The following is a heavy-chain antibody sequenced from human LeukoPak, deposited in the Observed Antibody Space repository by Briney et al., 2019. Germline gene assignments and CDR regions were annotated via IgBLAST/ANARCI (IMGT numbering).Heavy chain of an antibody. CDR2: IYTSGST. V-gene: IGHV4-4*07. CDR3: ARASITMVRGVPYYYYYYMDV. CDR1: GGSISSYY. J-gene: IGHJ6*03. D-gene: IGHD3-10*01. Sequence: SETLSLTCTVSGGSISSYYWSWIRQPAGKGLEWIGRIYTSGSTNYNPSLKSRVTISVDTSKNQFSLKLSSVTAADTAVYYCARASITMVRGVPYYYYYYMDVWGKGTTVTISS.